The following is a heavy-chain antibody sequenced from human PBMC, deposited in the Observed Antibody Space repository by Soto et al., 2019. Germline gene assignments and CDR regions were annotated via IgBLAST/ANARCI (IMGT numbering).Heavy chain of an antibody. V-gene: IGHV1-18*01. D-gene: IGHD3-22*01. CDR3: GREGGGYDASGYHTTGSL. CDR2: IGGYNGAT. CDR1: GYSFTTYG. Sequence: QVQLVQSGAEVKRPGASVKVSCEASGYSFTTYGITWVRQAPGQGLEWMGWIGGYNGATNYAQRVQGRVTMSIDRAINTAYMELRSLRSDDTAVYYCGREGGGYDASGYHTTGSLWGQGTLVTVSS. J-gene: IGHJ4*02.